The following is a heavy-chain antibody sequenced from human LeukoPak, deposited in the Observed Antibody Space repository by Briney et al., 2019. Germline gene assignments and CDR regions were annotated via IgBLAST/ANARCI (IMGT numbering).Heavy chain of an antibody. CDR3: ARGGLKGFDY. CDR1: GFTFSSCS. Sequence: GGSLRLSCAASGFTFSSCSMNWVRQAPGKGLEWVSSISSSSSYIYYADSVKGRFTISRDNAKNSLYLQMNSLRAEDTAVYYCARGGLKGFDYWGQGTLVTVSS. D-gene: IGHD3/OR15-3a*01. V-gene: IGHV3-21*01. J-gene: IGHJ4*02. CDR2: ISSSSSYI.